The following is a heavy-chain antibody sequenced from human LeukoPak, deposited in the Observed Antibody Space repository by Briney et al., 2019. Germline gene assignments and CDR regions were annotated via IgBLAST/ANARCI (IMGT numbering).Heavy chain of an antibody. CDR2: INPSGGST. Sequence: ASVKVSCKASGYTFTSYYMHWVRQAPGQGLEWMGIINPSGGSTSYAQKFQGRVTMTRDTSTSTVYMELSSLRSDDTAVYYCARSPPIWNYVDYFDYWGQGVLVSVSS. J-gene: IGHJ4*02. D-gene: IGHD1-7*01. V-gene: IGHV1-46*01. CDR1: GYTFTSYY. CDR3: ARSPPIWNYVDYFDY.